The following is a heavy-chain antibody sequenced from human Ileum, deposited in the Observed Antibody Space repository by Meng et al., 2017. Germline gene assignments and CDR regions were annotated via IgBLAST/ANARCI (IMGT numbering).Heavy chain of an antibody. CDR1: GGSISSSSHC. V-gene: IGHV4-39*02. Sequence: QLQLQETGPGLVKPSETLSLMCTVSGGSISSSSHCCDWIRQPPGKGLEWIGSIFYSGNTYYNPSLKSRVSMSVDTSKNQFSLKLSSVTAADTAVYYCARENTIFGVVWGSWFDPWGQGTLVTVSS. D-gene: IGHD3-3*01. J-gene: IGHJ5*02. CDR3: ARENTIFGVVWGSWFDP. CDR2: IFYSGNT.